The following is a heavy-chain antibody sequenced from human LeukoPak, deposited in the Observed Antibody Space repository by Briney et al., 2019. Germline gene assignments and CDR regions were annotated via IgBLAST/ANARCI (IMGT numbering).Heavy chain of an antibody. D-gene: IGHD3-10*01. CDR3: ARVHYYGSGSYYIDFGMDV. Sequence: ASVKVSCKASGYTFTSYGISWVRQAPGQGLEWMGWISAYNGNTNYAQKLQGRVTMTTDTSTSTAYMELSRLRSDDTAVYYCARVHYYGSGSYYIDFGMDVWGQGTTVTVSS. V-gene: IGHV1-18*01. CDR2: ISAYNGNT. J-gene: IGHJ6*02. CDR1: GYTFTSYG.